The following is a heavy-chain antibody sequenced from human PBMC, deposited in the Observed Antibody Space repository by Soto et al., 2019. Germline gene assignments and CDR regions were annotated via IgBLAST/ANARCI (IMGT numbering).Heavy chain of an antibody. CDR3: ARGWITTVTNVWFDP. J-gene: IGHJ5*02. CDR2: IGTAGDT. V-gene: IGHV3-13*01. CDR1: GFTFSSYD. Sequence: GGSLRLSCAASGFTFSSYDMHWVRQATGKGLEWVSAIGTAGDTYYPGSVKGRFTISRENAKNSLYLQMNSLRAADTAVYYCARGWITTVTNVWFDPWGQGTLVTVSS. D-gene: IGHD4-4*01.